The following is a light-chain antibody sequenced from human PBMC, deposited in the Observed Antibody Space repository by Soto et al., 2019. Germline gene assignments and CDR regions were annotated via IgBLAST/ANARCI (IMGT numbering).Light chain of an antibody. CDR2: GAS. V-gene: IGKV1-27*01. CDR1: QGISNY. Sequence: DIQMTQSPSSLSASVGDRVIITCRASQGISNYLAWYQQKPGRVPNVLIYGASTLRSGAPSRFSGSGSGTDFTLTISSLQPEDVATYYCQKYYSAPFTFGPGTIVDIK. CDR3: QKYYSAPFT. J-gene: IGKJ3*01.